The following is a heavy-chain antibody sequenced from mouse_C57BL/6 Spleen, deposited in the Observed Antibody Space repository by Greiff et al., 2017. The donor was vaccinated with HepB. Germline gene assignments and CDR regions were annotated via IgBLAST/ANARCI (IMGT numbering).Heavy chain of an antibody. CDR2: IDPSDSET. D-gene: IGHD1-1*01. J-gene: IGHJ2*01. CDR3: ARHYYGSSGTWYFDY. CDR1: GYTFTSYW. V-gene: IGHV1-52*01. Sequence: QVQLQQSGAELVRPGSSVKLSCKASGYTFTSYWMHWVKQRPIQGLEWIGNIDPSDSETHYNQKFKDKATLTVDKSSSTAYMQLSSLTSEDSVVYYCARHYYGSSGTWYFDYWGQGTTLTVSS.